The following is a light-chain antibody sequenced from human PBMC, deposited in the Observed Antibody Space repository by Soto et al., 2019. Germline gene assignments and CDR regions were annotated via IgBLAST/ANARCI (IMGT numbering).Light chain of an antibody. Sequence: EIVLTQSPATLSLSPGERATLSCRASQSVSSNLAWYQQKPAQAPRLLIYDASNRATGIPDWFSGSGSGTDFTLTISSLEPEDFVVYYCQQRSNRPLTFGGGTKVEIK. CDR2: DAS. V-gene: IGKV3-11*01. J-gene: IGKJ4*01. CDR3: QQRSNRPLT. CDR1: QSVSSN.